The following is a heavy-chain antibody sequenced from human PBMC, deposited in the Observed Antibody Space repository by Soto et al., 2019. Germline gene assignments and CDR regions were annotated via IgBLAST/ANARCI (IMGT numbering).Heavy chain of an antibody. J-gene: IGHJ1*01. CDR3: AKDDFCSGGSCYSDVFRH. Sequence: QVQLVESGGGVVQPGRSLTLSCAASGFGFRSYGVHWVRQAPGKGLEWVALISYDGRNKYYVDSVRGRFTVSRDNSKNTLYLQMDSLRAEDTAVYYCAKDDFCSGGSCYSDVFRHWGQGTLVTVSS. D-gene: IGHD2-15*01. V-gene: IGHV3-30*18. CDR2: ISYDGRNK. CDR1: GFGFRSYG.